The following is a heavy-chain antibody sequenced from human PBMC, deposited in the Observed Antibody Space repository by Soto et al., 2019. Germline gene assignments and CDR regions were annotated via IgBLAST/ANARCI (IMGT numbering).Heavy chain of an antibody. CDR3: ARDGAEYYDILTGPQYYFDY. CDR1: GYTFTGYY. J-gene: IGHJ4*02. CDR2: INPNSGGT. Sequence: ASVKVSCKASGYTFTGYYMHWVRQAPGQGLEWMGWINPNSGGTNYAQKFQGRVTMTRDTSISTAYMELSRLRSDDTAVYYCARDGAEYYDILTGPQYYFDYWGQGTLVTVS. D-gene: IGHD3-9*01. V-gene: IGHV1-2*02.